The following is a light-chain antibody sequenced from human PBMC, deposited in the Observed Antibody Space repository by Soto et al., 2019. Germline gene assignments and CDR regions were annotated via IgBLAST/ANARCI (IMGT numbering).Light chain of an antibody. Sequence: QSALTQPAYVSGSPGQSITISCTGTSSDVGGYNYVSWYQQHPGKAPKLMIYEVSNRPSGVSNRFSGSKSVNTASLTISGRQAEDEADYYCSSYTSSSIDYVFGTVTKVTVL. J-gene: IGLJ1*01. CDR2: EVS. CDR3: SSYTSSSIDYV. CDR1: SSDVGGYNY. V-gene: IGLV2-14*01.